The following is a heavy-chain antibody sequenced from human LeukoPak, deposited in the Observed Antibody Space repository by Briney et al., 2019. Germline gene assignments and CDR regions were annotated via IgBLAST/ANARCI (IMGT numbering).Heavy chain of an antibody. CDR1: GLTFSTYS. Sequence: RPGGSLRLSCAASGLTFSTYSMNWVRQAPGKGLEWVSCISSSGSTIYYADSVKGRFTISRDNAKNSLYLQMNSLRDEDTAVYFCARDGGGTEDPYYYYGMDVWGPGTTVTVSS. V-gene: IGHV3-48*02. CDR3: ARDGGGTEDPYYYYGMDV. CDR2: ISSSGSTI. J-gene: IGHJ6*02. D-gene: IGHD1-26*01.